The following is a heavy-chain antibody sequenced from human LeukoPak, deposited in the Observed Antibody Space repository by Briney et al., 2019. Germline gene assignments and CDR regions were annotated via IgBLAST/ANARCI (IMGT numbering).Heavy chain of an antibody. CDR1: GFTFSSYS. CDR3: AKTPSPRSGWYPADDY. D-gene: IGHD6-19*01. V-gene: IGHV3-23*01. CDR2: ISGSGGST. Sequence: SGGSLRLSCAASGFTFSSYSMNWVRQAPGKGLEWVSAISGSGGSTYYADSVKGRFTISRDNSKNTLYLQMNSLRAEDTAVYYCAKTPSPRSGWYPADDYWGQGTLVTVSS. J-gene: IGHJ4*02.